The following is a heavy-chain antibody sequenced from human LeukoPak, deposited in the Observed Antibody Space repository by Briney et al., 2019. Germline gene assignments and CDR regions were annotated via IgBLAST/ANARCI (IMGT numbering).Heavy chain of an antibody. Sequence: GGSLRLSCAASGFTFSSYDMHWVRQATGKGLEWVSAIGTAGDTFYPGSVKGRFTISRDNAKNSLYLHMNSLRAEDTAVYYCASGLYCSSTSCYSGYWGQGTLVTVSS. CDR3: ASGLYCSSTSCYSGY. CDR1: GFTFSSYD. D-gene: IGHD2-2*01. CDR2: IGTAGDT. V-gene: IGHV3-13*01. J-gene: IGHJ4*02.